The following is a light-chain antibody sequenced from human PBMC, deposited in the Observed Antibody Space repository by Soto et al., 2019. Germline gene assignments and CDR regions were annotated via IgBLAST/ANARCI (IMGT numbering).Light chain of an antibody. CDR1: TGAVTSSHY. J-gene: IGLJ3*02. CDR3: KLSNSGTGV. Sequence: QAVVTQEPSLTVSPGGTVTLTCDSSTGAVTSSHYPYWFQQRPGQAPRTLIYDTNNKHSWTPARFSGSLFRGKAALTLSGAQPEDEAEYYCKLSNSGTGVFGGGTKVTVL. V-gene: IGLV7-46*01. CDR2: DTN.